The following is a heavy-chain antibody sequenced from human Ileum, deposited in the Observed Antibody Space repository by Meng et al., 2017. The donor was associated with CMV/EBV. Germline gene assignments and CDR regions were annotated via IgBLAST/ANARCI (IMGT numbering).Heavy chain of an antibody. V-gene: IGHV3-53*01. J-gene: IGHJ5*02. D-gene: IGHD6-6*01. CDR3: AREGRSSSGNWFDP. CDR1: GFIVSGCF. CDR2: MYSGGNT. Sequence: CAASGFIVSGCFMSWIRQAPGKGLEWVSVMYSGGNTYYADSVKGRFTISRDNSMNTLSLQMNSLRVEDTAVYYCAREGRSSSGNWFDPWGLGTLVTVSS.